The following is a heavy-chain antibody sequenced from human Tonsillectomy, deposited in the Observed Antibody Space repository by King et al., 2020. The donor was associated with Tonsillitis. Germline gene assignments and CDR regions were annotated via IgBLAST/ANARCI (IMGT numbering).Heavy chain of an antibody. CDR2: ISYDGSNT. Sequence: VQLVESGGGVVQPGRSLRLSCAASGFTFSSYGMHWVRQAPGKGLEWVAVISYDGSNTYYADSVKGRFTISRDNSRDTLYLQMSSLRAEDTAVYYCAKDRRGYVEGDIVVVVAAHDTLGGIDYWGQGTLVTVSS. V-gene: IGHV3-30*18. J-gene: IGHJ4*02. CDR3: AKDRRGYVEGDIVVVVAAHDTLGGIDY. CDR1: GFTFSSYG. D-gene: IGHD2-15*01.